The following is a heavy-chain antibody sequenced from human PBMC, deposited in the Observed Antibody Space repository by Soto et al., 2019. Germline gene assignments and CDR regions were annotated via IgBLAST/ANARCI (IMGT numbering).Heavy chain of an antibody. D-gene: IGHD4-17*01. J-gene: IGHJ4*02. CDR2: IYYTGST. CDR1: GGSMSSNY. V-gene: IGHV4-59*01. CDR3: ARGGSYGDFFDY. Sequence: SETLSLSCTVSGGSMSSNYWTWIRQSPGKGLEWIGYIYYTGSTKYNPSLKSRVTISLDTSKNQFSLRLTSVTSADTAVYYCARGGSYGDFFDYWGQGAQVTVSS.